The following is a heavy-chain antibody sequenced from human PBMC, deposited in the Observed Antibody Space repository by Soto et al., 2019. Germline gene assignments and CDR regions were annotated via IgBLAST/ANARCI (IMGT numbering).Heavy chain of an antibody. CDR3: ARDTSTYYDFWSGSTYYFDH. J-gene: IGHJ4*02. CDR1: GYTFTSYG. D-gene: IGHD3-3*01. V-gene: IGHV1-18*01. Sequence: VASVKVSCKASGYTFTSYGISWVRQAPGEGLEWLGWISAYNGNTNYAQKLQGRVTMTTDTSTSTAYMELRSLRSDGTAVYYCARDTSTYYDFWSGSTYYFDHWGQGTLVTVPS. CDR2: ISAYNGNT.